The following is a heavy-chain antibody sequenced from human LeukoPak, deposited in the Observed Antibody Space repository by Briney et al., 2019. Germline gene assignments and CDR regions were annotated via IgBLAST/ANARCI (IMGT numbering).Heavy chain of an antibody. Sequence: PGGSLRLSCAASGFTVSSNYMNWVRQPPGKGLEWVSVIYNDGRTCYADSVKGRFTISRDNSKNTLFLQMNSLRAEDTAVYYCARGPNPGDGSDYWGQGTLVTVSS. CDR2: IYNDGRT. J-gene: IGHJ4*02. CDR1: GFTVSSNY. CDR3: ARGPNPGDGSDY. V-gene: IGHV3-53*01. D-gene: IGHD2-8*01.